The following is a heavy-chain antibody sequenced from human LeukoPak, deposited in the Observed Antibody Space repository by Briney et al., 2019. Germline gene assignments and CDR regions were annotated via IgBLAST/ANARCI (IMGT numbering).Heavy chain of an antibody. V-gene: IGHV4-59*01. J-gene: IGHJ4*02. D-gene: IGHD6-13*01. CDR2: IYHSGST. Sequence: SETLSLTCTVSGNSISSYYWSWIRQPPGKGLEWIGYIYHSGSTNYNPSLKSRVTISADTSKDQFSLKLASVTAADTAVYYCATGYSSTWYYFDYWGQGTLVTVSS. CDR1: GNSISSYY. CDR3: ATGYSSTWYYFDY.